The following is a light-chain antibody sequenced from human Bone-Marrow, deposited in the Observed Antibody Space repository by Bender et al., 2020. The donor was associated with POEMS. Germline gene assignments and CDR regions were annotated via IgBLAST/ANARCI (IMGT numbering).Light chain of an antibody. Sequence: QSALTQPASVSGSPGQSITISCTGTRSDVGDYKYVSWYQQHPGKAPKLMIYEVTNRPSGVSKRFSGSKSGNTASLTISGLQAEDEASYYCCSYAGSYTYVIFGGGTKLTVL. CDR2: EVT. J-gene: IGLJ2*01. CDR3: CSYAGSYTYVI. V-gene: IGLV2-14*01. CDR1: RSDVGDYKY.